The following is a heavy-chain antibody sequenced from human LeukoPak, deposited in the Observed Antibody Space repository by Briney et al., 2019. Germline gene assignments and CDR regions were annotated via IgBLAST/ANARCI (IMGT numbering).Heavy chain of an antibody. D-gene: IGHD5-12*01. CDR2: ISYDGSNK. J-gene: IGHJ4*02. V-gene: IGHV3-30-3*01. CDR3: ARDLIDGSDGNFDY. CDR1: EFTFSSYA. Sequence: PGGSLRLSCAASEFTFSSYAMHWVRQAPGKGLEWVAVISYDGSNKYYADSVKGRFTISRDNSKNTLYLQMNSLRAEDTAVYYCARDLIDGSDGNFDYWGQGTLVTVSS.